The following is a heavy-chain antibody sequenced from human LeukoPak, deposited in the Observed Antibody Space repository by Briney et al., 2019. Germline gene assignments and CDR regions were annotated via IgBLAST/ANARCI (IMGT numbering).Heavy chain of an antibody. J-gene: IGHJ4*02. Sequence: PSEILSLTCVASDYSISSGYFWGWIRRPPGKGLEWIGSISHSGTTYYNPSFKSRVTISLDTSKNQFSLKLKSVTAADTAFYYCEREGDILGATIDSWGQGTLVTVSS. CDR2: ISHSGTT. CDR1: DYSISSGYF. V-gene: IGHV4-38-2*02. CDR3: EREGDILGATIDS. D-gene: IGHD1-26*01.